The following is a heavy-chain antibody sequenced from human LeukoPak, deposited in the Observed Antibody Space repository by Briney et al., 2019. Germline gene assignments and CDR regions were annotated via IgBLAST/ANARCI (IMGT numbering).Heavy chain of an antibody. V-gene: IGHV5-51*01. J-gene: IGHJ6*02. D-gene: IGHD2-2*01. CDR1: GYSFTSYW. Sequence: GESLKISCKGSGYSFTSYWIGWGRQMPGKGLEWMGIIYPGDADTRYSPSFQGQVTISADKSITTAYRQWTSLNAPSTAVYYCARIGYCSSTSCYSMDVWGHGTTVTVSS. CDR3: ARIGYCSSTSCYSMDV. CDR2: IYPGDADT.